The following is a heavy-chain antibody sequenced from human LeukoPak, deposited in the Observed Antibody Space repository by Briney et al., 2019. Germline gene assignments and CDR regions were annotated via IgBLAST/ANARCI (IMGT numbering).Heavy chain of an antibody. CDR2: INPNSGGT. V-gene: IGHV1-2*02. CDR1: GYTFTGYY. Sequence: GASVKVSCKASGYTFTGYYMHWVRQAPGQGLEWMGWINPNSGGTNYAQKFQGRVTMTRDTSISTAYMELSRLRSDDTAVYYCARDWAGYCSGGSCYVYDAFDIWGQGTMVTVSS. D-gene: IGHD2-15*01. CDR3: ARDWAGYCSGGSCYVYDAFDI. J-gene: IGHJ3*02.